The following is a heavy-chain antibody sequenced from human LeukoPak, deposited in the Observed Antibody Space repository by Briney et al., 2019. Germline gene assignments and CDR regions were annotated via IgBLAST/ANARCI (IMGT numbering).Heavy chain of an antibody. V-gene: IGHV3-15*01. CDR2: IKSKTDGGTT. CDR1: GFTFSNAW. Sequence: GGSLRLSCAASGFTFSNAWMSWVRQAPGKGLEWVGRIKSKTDGGTTDYAAPVKGRFTISRDDSKNTLYLQMNSLKTEDTAVYYCTRSGSYSMDFNYWGQGTLVTVSS. D-gene: IGHD3-10*01. CDR3: TRSGSYSMDFNY. J-gene: IGHJ4*02.